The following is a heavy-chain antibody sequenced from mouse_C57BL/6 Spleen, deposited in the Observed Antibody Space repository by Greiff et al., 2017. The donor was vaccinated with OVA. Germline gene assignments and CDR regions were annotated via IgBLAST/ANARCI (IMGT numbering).Heavy chain of an antibody. D-gene: IGHD4-1*01. CDR2: INPGSGGT. CDR1: GYAFTNYL. Sequence: QVQLQQSGAELVRPGTSVKVSCKASGYAFTNYLIEWVKQRPGQGLEWIGVINPGSGGTNYNEKFKGKATLTADKSSSTAYMQLSSLTSEDSAVYFCARSGNWDVRAMDYWGQGTSVTVSS. J-gene: IGHJ4*01. V-gene: IGHV1-54*01. CDR3: ARSGNWDVRAMDY.